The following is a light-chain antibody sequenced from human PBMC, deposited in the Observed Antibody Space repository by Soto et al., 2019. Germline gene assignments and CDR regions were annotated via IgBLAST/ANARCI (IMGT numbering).Light chain of an antibody. CDR1: NSNIGNNY. CDR3: GTWDSSLSGVV. Sequence: QSVLMQPPSVSAAPGQKVTISCSGSNSNIGNNYVSWYQQLPGTAPRLLIYHNNKRPSGIPDRFSGSQSGTSATLGITGLQTGDEADYYCGTWDSSLSGVVFGGGTKLTVL. J-gene: IGLJ2*01. CDR2: HNN. V-gene: IGLV1-51*01.